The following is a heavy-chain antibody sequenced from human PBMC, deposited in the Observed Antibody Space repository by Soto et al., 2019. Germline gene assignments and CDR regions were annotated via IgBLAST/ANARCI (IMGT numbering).Heavy chain of an antibody. J-gene: IGHJ4*01. CDR1: GGSLSSHW. CDR3: ARGGYDFSGVNFDEGFDF. D-gene: IGHD3-22*01. CDR2: IFYTGIT. V-gene: IGHV4-59*11. Sequence: PSETLSLTCIVSGGSLSSHWWTWIRQPPGKGLQWVGHIFYTGITKYNPSLQSRVSISVDTSKDHFSLTLNSVTAADTAVYYCARGGYDFSGVNFDEGFDFWGQGIPVTVSS.